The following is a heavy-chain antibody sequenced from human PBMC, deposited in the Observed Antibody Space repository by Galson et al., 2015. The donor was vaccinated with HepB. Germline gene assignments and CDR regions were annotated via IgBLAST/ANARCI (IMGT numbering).Heavy chain of an antibody. J-gene: IGHJ6*03. CDR2: ISYDGSNK. V-gene: IGHV3-30*18. D-gene: IGHD3-10*01. CDR1: GFTFSSYG. CDR3: AKDGGSGSYYPRYYYMDV. Sequence: SLRLSCAASGFTFSSYGMHWVRQAPGKGLEWVAVISYDGSNKYYADSVKGRFTISRDNSKNTLYLQMNSLRAEDTAVYYCAKDGGSGSYYPRYYYMDVWGKGTTVTVSS.